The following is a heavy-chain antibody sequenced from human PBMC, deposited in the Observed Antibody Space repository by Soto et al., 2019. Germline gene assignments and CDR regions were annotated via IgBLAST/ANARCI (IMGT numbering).Heavy chain of an antibody. CDR1: GFVFSDHD. D-gene: IGHD3-10*01. CDR3: VRDRYYGSGSLFEN. V-gene: IGHV3-13*01. CDR2: IGVAGDT. Sequence: EVHLVESGGGLVQPGGALRLSCAASGFVFSDHDMHWVRQVPGKGLEWVSEIGVAGDTYYPDSVKGRFTISRENARKTLNLQMTSLRVGDTATYYCVRDRYYGSGSLFENWGQGTPVTVSS. J-gene: IGHJ4*02.